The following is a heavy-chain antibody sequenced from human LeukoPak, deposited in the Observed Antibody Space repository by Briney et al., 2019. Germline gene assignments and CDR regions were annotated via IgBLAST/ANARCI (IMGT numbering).Heavy chain of an antibody. Sequence: GGSLRLSCAASGFTFSSYAMHWVRQAPGKGLEWVAVISYDGSNKYYADSVKGRFTISRDNSKNTLYLQMNSLRAEDTAVYYCAKDRLYSSGPGEYFQHWGQGTLVTVSS. V-gene: IGHV3-30-3*01. CDR2: ISYDGSNK. CDR3: AKDRLYSSGPGEYFQH. D-gene: IGHD6-19*01. CDR1: GFTFSSYA. J-gene: IGHJ1*01.